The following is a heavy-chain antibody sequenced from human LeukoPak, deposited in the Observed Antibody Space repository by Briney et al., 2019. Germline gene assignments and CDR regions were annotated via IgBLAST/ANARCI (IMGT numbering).Heavy chain of an antibody. CDR1: GFTFSSYA. J-gene: IGHJ4*02. V-gene: IGHV3-30-3*01. CDR2: ISYDGSNK. Sequence: PGRSLRLSCAASGFTFSSYAMHWVRQAPGKGLEWVAVISYDGSNKCYADSVRGRFTISRDNSKNTLYLQMNSLRAEDTAVYYCARDFLDSSSYYFDYWGQGTLVTVSS. CDR3: ARDFLDSSSYYFDY. D-gene: IGHD6-6*01.